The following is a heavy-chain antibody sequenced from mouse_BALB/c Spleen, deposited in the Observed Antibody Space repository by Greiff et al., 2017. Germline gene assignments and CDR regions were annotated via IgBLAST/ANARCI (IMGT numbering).Heavy chain of an antibody. D-gene: IGHD1-1*01. V-gene: IGHV1S81*02. CDR1: GYTFTSYY. CDR3: TRSNYYGSSYDY. Sequence: QVQLKQPGAELVKPGASVKLSCKASGYTFTSYYMYWVKQRPGQGLEWIGGINPSNGGTNFNEKFKSKATLTVDKSSSTAYMQLSSLTSEDSAVYYCTRSNYYGSSYDYWGQGTTLTVSS. J-gene: IGHJ2*01. CDR2: INPSNGGT.